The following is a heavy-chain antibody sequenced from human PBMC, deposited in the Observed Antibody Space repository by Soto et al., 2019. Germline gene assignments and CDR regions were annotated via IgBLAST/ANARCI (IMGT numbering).Heavy chain of an antibody. J-gene: IGHJ3*02. V-gene: IGHV1-2*02. Sequence: ASVKVSCKASGYTFTGYYMHWLRQAPGQGLEWMGWINPNSGGTNYAQKFQGRVTMTRDTSISTAYMELSRLRSDDTAVYYCARPLVDTRDAFDIWGQGTMVTVSS. D-gene: IGHD5-18*01. CDR2: INPNSGGT. CDR3: ARPLVDTRDAFDI. CDR1: GYTFTGYY.